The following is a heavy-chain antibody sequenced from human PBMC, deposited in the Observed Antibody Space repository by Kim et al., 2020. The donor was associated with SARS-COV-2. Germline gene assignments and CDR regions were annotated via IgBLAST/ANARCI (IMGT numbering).Heavy chain of an antibody. CDR1: GGSISSYY. J-gene: IGHJ6*02. Sequence: SETLSLTCTVSGGSISSYYWSWIRQPAGKGLEWIGRIYTSGSTNYNPSLKSRVTMSVDTSKNQFSLKLSSVTAADTAVYYCARVLMTTVTADAYGMDVWGQGTTVTVSS. D-gene: IGHD4-17*01. CDR2: IYTSGST. CDR3: ARVLMTTVTADAYGMDV. V-gene: IGHV4-4*07.